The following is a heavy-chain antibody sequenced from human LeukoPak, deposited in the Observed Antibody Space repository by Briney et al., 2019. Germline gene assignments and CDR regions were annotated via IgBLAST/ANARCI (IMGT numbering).Heavy chain of an antibody. CDR1: GFTFSSYA. J-gene: IGHJ4*02. CDR3: AKILRFLEWLLPPFDY. CDR2: ISGSGGST. D-gene: IGHD3-3*01. V-gene: IGHV3-23*01. Sequence: GGSLRLSCAASGFTFSSYAMSWVRQAPGKGLEWVSAISGSGGSTYYADSVKGRFTISRDNSKNTLYLQMNSLRAEDTAVYYCAKILRFLEWLLPPFDYWGQGTLVTVSS.